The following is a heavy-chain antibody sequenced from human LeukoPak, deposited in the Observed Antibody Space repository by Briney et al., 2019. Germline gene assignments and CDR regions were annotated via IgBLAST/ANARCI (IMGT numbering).Heavy chain of an antibody. D-gene: IGHD1-26*01. CDR3: AKTGKWELLPDY. Sequence: ASVKVSCKASGYTFTGYYMHWVRQAPGQGLEWMGWINPNRGGTNYAQKLQGRVTMATDTSTSTAYMELRSLRSDDTAVYYCAKTGKWELLPDYWGQGTLVIVSS. CDR1: GYTFTGYY. V-gene: IGHV1-2*02. CDR2: INPNRGGT. J-gene: IGHJ4*02.